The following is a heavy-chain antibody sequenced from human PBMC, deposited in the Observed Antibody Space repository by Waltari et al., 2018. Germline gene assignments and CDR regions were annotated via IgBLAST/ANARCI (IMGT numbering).Heavy chain of an antibody. CDR3: AREGGYGDYRVNWFDP. Sequence: QVQLVQSGAEVKKPGASVKVSCKASGYTFTGYYMHWVRQAPGQGLEWMGRINPNRGGTNYAQKFQGRVTMTRDTAISTAYMGLSSLRSEDTAVYYCAREGGYGDYRVNWFDPWGQGTLVTVSS. CDR1: GYTFTGYY. J-gene: IGHJ5*02. V-gene: IGHV1-2*06. CDR2: INPNRGGT. D-gene: IGHD4-17*01.